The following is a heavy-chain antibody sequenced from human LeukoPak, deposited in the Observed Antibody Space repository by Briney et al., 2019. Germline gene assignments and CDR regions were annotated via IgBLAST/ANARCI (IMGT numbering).Heavy chain of an antibody. J-gene: IGHJ4*02. V-gene: IGHV4-61*02. CDR1: GGSISSGSYY. CDR3: ARDLRDGLLED. D-gene: IGHD5-24*01. CDR2: IYTSGST. Sequence: PSETLSLTCTVSGGSISSGSYYWSWIRQPAGKGLEWIGRIYTSGSTYYNPSLKSRVTISVDTSKNQFSLKLSSVTAADTAVYYCARDLRDGLLEDWGQGTLVTVSS.